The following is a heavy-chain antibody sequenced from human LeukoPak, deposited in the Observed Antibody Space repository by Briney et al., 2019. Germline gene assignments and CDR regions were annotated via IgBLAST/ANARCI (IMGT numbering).Heavy chain of an antibody. CDR2: INHRGST. J-gene: IGHJ4*02. Sequence: PSETLSLTCAIYGGSFSGYYWSWIRQPPGKGLEWIGEINHRGSTNYNPSLKSRVTISVDTSKNQFSLKLRSVTAADTAVYYCARHVTVSGWPFDSWGQGTLVTVSS. CDR1: GGSFSGYY. D-gene: IGHD6-19*01. V-gene: IGHV4-34*01. CDR3: ARHVTVSGWPFDS.